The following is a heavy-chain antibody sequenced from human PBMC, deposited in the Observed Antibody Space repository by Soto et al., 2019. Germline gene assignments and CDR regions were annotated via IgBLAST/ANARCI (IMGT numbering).Heavy chain of an antibody. Sequence: QITLKESGPMLVKPTQTLTLTCSFSGFSLRTPGVGVGWIRQPPGKALEWLALIYWNDDKRFSPSLKSRLTITKDTSKNQVVLTMTNMDPVDTATYYYAHRLISDTLTNWFDPWGQGTLVTVSS. D-gene: IGHD5-18*01. CDR1: GFSLRTPGVG. CDR2: IYWNDDK. J-gene: IGHJ5*02. CDR3: AHRLISDTLTNWFDP. V-gene: IGHV2-5*01.